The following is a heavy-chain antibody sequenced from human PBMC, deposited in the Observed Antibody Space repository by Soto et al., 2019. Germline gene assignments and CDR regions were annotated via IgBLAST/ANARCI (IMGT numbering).Heavy chain of an antibody. CDR3: ARTVNPYYYYYGMDV. CDR2: ISYDGSNK. D-gene: IGHD4-17*01. Sequence: QVQLVESGGGVVQPGRSLRLSCAASGFTFSSYAMHWVRQAPGKGLEWVAVISYDGSNKYYADSVKGRFTISRDNSKNTLYLQMNSLRAEDTAVYYCARTVNPYYYYYGMDVWGQGNTVTVSS. V-gene: IGHV3-30-3*01. CDR1: GFTFSSYA. J-gene: IGHJ6*02.